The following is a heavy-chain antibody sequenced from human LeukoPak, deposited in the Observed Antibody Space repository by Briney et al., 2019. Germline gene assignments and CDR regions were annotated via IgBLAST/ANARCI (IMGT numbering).Heavy chain of an antibody. Sequence: SETLSLTCAVSGGSISSGGYSWSWIRQPPGRGLEWIGYIYHSGSTYYNPSLKSRVTISVDRSKNQFSLKLSSVTAADTAVYYCARFLSGLATPGGYFQHWGQGTLVTVSS. D-gene: IGHD2/OR15-2a*01. CDR3: ARFLSGLATPGGYFQH. CDR2: IYHSGST. J-gene: IGHJ1*01. CDR1: GGSISSGGYS. V-gene: IGHV4-30-2*01.